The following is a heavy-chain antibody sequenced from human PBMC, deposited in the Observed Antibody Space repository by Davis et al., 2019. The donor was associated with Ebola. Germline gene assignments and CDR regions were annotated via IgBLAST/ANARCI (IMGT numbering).Heavy chain of an antibody. D-gene: IGHD6-13*01. V-gene: IGHV1-3*01. J-gene: IGHJ4*02. CDR3: AREAGIAAPTHFDY. CDR1: GYTFTSYA. Sequence: ASVKVSCKASGYTFTSYAMHWVRQAPGQRLEWMGWINAGNGNTKYSQKFQGRVTITRDTSASTAYMELSSLRSEDTAVYYCAREAGIAAPTHFDYWGQGTLVTVSS. CDR2: INAGNGNT.